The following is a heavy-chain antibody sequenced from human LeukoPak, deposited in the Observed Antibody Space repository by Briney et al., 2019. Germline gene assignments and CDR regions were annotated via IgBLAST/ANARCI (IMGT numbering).Heavy chain of an antibody. J-gene: IGHJ5*02. Sequence: GGSLRLSCVGSGFTFRSYWMSWVRQAPGKGLEWVANIEQDGNQKYYVDSVKGRFTLSRDNAKNSLYLQMNSLRAEDTAVYYCAKLASIAAAGEFDPWGQGTLVTVSS. D-gene: IGHD6-13*01. CDR3: AKLASIAAAGEFDP. V-gene: IGHV3-7*03. CDR2: IEQDGNQK. CDR1: GFTFRSYW.